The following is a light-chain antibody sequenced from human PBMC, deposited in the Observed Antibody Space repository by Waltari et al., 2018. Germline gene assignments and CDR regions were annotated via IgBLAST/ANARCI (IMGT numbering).Light chain of an antibody. CDR3: NSYTGSSSWV. V-gene: IGLV2-14*01. Sequence: QSALTQPTSVSGSPGQSITISCTGTSRDVGFYNYVSWYQQYPGKVPRLLIYDVSERPSGISSLFSGSKSGNTASLTISGLQADDEADYYCNSYTGSSSWVFGGGTKLTVL. CDR1: SRDVGFYNY. J-gene: IGLJ3*02. CDR2: DVS.